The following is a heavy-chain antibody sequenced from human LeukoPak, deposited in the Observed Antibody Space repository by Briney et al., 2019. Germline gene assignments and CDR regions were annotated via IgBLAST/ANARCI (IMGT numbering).Heavy chain of an antibody. V-gene: IGHV1-69*13. D-gene: IGHD6-13*01. CDR1: GGTFSSCA. CDR3: ARDVDSSSWFDY. CDR2: IIPIFGTA. J-gene: IGHJ4*02. Sequence: SVKVSCKASGGTFSSCAISWVRQAPGQGLEWTGGIIPIFGTANYAQKFQGRVTITADESTSTAYMELSSLRSEDTAVYYCARDVDSSSWFDYWGQGTLVTVSS.